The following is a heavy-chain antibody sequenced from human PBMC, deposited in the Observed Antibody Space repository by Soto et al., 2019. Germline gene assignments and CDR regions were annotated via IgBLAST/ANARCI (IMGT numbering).Heavy chain of an antibody. V-gene: IGHV3-11*01. Sequence: GGSLRLSCAASGFTFSDYCMSWIRQAPGKGLEWVSYISSSSSSISYADSVNGRFTISRDKAKNSLYLQMSSLRAEDTAVYYCASGYYCSYMDVWGKGTTVTVSS. CDR1: GFTFSDYC. J-gene: IGHJ6*03. CDR3: ASGYYCSYMDV. CDR2: ISSSSSSI.